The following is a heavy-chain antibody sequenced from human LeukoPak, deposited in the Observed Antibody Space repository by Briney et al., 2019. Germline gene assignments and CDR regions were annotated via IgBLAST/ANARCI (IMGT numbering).Heavy chain of an antibody. J-gene: IGHJ4*02. CDR3: ARVYSYDSTGYFDYYFDY. CDR2: ITSSSSYT. V-gene: IGHV3-11*05. CDR1: GFTFSDYY. Sequence: KPGGSLGLSCAASGFTFSDYYMSWIRQAPGKGLEWVSYITSSSSYTNYADSVKGRFTISRDNAKNSLYLHMNSLRAEDTAVYYCARVYSYDSTGYFDYYFDYWGQGTGVSVSS. D-gene: IGHD3-22*01.